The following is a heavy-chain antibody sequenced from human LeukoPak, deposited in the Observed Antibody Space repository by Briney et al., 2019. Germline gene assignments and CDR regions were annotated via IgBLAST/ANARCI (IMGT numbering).Heavy chain of an antibody. J-gene: IGHJ4*02. Sequence: SETPSLTCTVSGGSISSYYWSWIRQPPGKGLEWIGYIYYSGSTNYNPSLKSRVTISVDTSKNQFSLKLSSVTAADTAVYYCARGYYYDSSGYYPTFFDYWGQGTLVTVSP. V-gene: IGHV4-59*01. CDR1: GGSISSYY. CDR2: IYYSGST. D-gene: IGHD3-22*01. CDR3: ARGYYYDSSGYYPTFFDY.